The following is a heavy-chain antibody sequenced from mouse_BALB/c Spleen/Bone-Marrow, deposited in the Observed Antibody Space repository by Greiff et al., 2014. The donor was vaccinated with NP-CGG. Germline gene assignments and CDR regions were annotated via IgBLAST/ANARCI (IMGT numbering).Heavy chain of an antibody. CDR3: ARGDYFDY. CDR2: ILPGSGST. J-gene: IGHJ2*01. Sequence: QVQLQQSGAELMKPGASVKISCKATGYIFSSYWIEWVKQRPGHGLEWIGEILPGSGSTNYNEKFKGKATFTADTSPNTAYMQLSSLTSEDSAVYYCARGDYFDYWGQGTTLTVSS. V-gene: IGHV1-9*01. CDR1: GYIFSSYW.